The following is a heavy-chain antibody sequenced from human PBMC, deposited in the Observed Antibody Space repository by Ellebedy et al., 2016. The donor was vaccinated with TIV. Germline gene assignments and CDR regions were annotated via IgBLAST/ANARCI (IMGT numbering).Heavy chain of an antibody. CDR3: ARRPLIVGEDYGMDV. V-gene: IGHV5-51*01. D-gene: IGHD1-26*01. J-gene: IGHJ6*02. Sequence: GESLKISCKGSGYSFTTHWIGWVRQMPGKGLEWMGIIYPGDSDTRYSPSFQGQVTISADKSISTAYLQWSSLKASDTAMYYCARRPLIVGEDYGMDVWGQGTTVTVSS. CDR1: GYSFTTHW. CDR2: IYPGDSDT.